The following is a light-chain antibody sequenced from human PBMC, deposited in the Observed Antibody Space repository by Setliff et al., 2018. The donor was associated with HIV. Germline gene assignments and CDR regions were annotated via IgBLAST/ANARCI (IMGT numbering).Light chain of an antibody. Sequence: DIQMTQSPSTLSASVGDRVTITCRASQSISSWLAWYQQKPGKAPKLLIYKASSLESGVPSRFSGSGSGPEFTLTISSLQPDDFATYYCQQYSSYWTFGQGTKVDIK. V-gene: IGKV1-5*03. CDR2: KAS. J-gene: IGKJ1*01. CDR3: QQYSSYWT. CDR1: QSISSW.